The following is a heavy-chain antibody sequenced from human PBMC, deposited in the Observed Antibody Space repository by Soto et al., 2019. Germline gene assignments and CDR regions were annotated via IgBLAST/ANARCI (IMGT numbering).Heavy chain of an antibody. D-gene: IGHD2-15*01. CDR2: VIPNLGVT. CDR3: ARDKRYCSDTSCPDFDH. CDR1: GGTLSSYT. V-gene: IGHV1-69*08. Sequence: QVQLVQSGAEVKKPGSSVKVSCKASGGTLSSYTFSWVRQAPGQGLEWMGMVIPNLGVTNYAKKLQGRFTIVVNTSTSTAYMELNSLIYEDTAVYYCARDKRYCSDTSCPDFDHLGQGTPVTVSS. J-gene: IGHJ4*02.